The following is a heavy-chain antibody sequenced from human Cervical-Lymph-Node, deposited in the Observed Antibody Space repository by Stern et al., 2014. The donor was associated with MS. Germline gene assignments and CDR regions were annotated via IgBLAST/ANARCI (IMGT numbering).Heavy chain of an antibody. D-gene: IGHD6-13*01. J-gene: IGHJ4*02. CDR2: TTPLFGTA. Sequence: VQLVQSGAEVKKPGSSVKVSCKASGDTFSSLDIGWVRQAPGQGPEWLGGTTPLFGTANYAQIFQGGVTFSADDSTSTTYMELSSLRSEDTAVYYCARHQAGIAADWGQGTLVTVSS. CDR1: GDTFSSLD. CDR3: ARHQAGIAAD. V-gene: IGHV1-69*01.